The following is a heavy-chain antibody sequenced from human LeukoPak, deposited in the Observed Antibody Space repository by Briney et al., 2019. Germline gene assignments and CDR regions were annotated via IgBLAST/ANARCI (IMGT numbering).Heavy chain of an antibody. V-gene: IGHV1-2*06. J-gene: IGHJ4*02. D-gene: IGHD3-3*01. CDR2: INPNSGGT. CDR3: ARGLFGVAADAYYFDF. Sequence: ASVKVSCKTSGYTFTGYYIHWVRQAPGQGLEWMGRINPNSGGTNYAQKFQGRVTVTRDTSISTAYMGLSRLRSDGTAIYYCARGLFGVAADAYYFDFWGQGTLVTVSS. CDR1: GYTFTGYY.